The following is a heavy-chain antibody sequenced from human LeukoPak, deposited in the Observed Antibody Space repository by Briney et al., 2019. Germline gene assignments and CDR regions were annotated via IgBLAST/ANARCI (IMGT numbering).Heavy chain of an antibody. CDR1: GFTFSSYG. D-gene: IGHD1-26*01. CDR3: AKNRVGARSSPHDAVDI. J-gene: IGHJ3*02. Sequence: PGGSLRLSCAASGFTFSSYGMHWVRQAPGKGLEWVAFIRYDGSNKYYADSVKGRFTISRDNSKNTLYLEMNSLRAEDTAVYYCAKNRVGARSSPHDAVDIWGQGTMVTVSS. V-gene: IGHV3-30*02. CDR2: IRYDGSNK.